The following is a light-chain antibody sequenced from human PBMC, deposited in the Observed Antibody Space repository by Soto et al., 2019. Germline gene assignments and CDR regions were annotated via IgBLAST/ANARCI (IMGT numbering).Light chain of an antibody. CDR3: HQYDSSPLT. CDR1: QSVSSCY. Sequence: EIGLTQSPGILSLSPGDRATLSCRARQSVSSCYLAWYQQKPGQAPRLLIYGASSRATGIPDRFSGSGSGTDFTLTISRLEPEDFAVYYCHQYDSSPLTFGGGTKVEIK. CDR2: GAS. J-gene: IGKJ4*01. V-gene: IGKV3-20*01.